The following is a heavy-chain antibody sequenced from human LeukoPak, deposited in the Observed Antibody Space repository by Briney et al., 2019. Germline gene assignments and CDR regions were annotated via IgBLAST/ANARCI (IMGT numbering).Heavy chain of an antibody. Sequence: ASETLSLTSTVSGGSISSSSYYWGWIRQPPGKGLEWIGSIYYSGSTYYNPSLKSRVTISVDTSKSQFSLKLSSVTAADTAVYYCASQIVGATNYWGQGTLVTVSS. J-gene: IGHJ4*02. CDR2: IYYSGST. V-gene: IGHV4-39*01. CDR3: ASQIVGATNY. D-gene: IGHD1-26*01. CDR1: GGSISSSSYY.